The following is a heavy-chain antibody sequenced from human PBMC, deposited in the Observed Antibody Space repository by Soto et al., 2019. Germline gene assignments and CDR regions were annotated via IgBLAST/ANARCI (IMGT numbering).Heavy chain of an antibody. J-gene: IGHJ2*01. CDR2: ISAYNGNT. Sequence: QVQLVQSGAEVKKPGASVKVSCKASGYTFTRYGISWVRQAPGQGLEWMGWISAYNGNTNYAQKLQGRVTMTTDTPTSAAYRELRSRSSDDTAVYYCARAPRPACSGGSCYSFDWYFDLWGRGTLVTVSS. D-gene: IGHD2-15*01. V-gene: IGHV1-18*01. CDR3: ARAPRPACSGGSCYSFDWYFDL. CDR1: GYTFTRYG.